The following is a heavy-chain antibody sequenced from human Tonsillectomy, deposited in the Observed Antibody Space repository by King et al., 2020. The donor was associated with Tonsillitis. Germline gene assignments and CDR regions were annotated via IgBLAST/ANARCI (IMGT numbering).Heavy chain of an antibody. J-gene: IGHJ4*02. CDR1: GGSFSGYY. CDR2: INHSGST. Sequence: VQLQQWGAGLLKPSETLSLTCAVSGGSFSGYYWSWIRQPPGKGLEWIGEINHSGSTNYNPSLKSRVTISVDTSKNQFSLKLSSVTAADTAVYYCASYFDLIYWGQGTLVTVSS. D-gene: IGHD3-3*01. V-gene: IGHV4-34*01. CDR3: ASYFDLIY.